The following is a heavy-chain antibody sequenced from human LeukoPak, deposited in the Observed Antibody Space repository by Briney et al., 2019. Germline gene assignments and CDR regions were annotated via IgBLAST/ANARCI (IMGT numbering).Heavy chain of an antibody. D-gene: IGHD3-16*02. J-gene: IGHJ4*02. CDR2: IIPIFGTA. V-gene: IGHV1-69*13. CDR3: AGELSLFTAGPLDY. Sequence: ASVKVSCKASGGTFSSYAISWVRQAPGQGLEWMGGIIPIFGTANYAQKFQGRVTITADESTSTAYMELSSLRSEDTAVYYCAGELSLFTAGPLDYWGQGTLVTVS. CDR1: GGTFSSYA.